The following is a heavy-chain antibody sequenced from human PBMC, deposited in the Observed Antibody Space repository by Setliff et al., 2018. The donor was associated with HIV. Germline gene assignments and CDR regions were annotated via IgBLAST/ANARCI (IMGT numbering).Heavy chain of an antibody. Sequence: PSETLSLTCAVYGGSFSGYYWSWIRQPPGKGLEWIGEINHSGSTNYNPSLRSRVAMSADKSKNQFSLRLSSATAADTAIYYCARSGYISGTHYNFRRNWFDSWGQGTLVTVSS. CDR2: INHSGST. V-gene: IGHV4-34*01. CDR1: GGSFSGYY. CDR3: ARSGYISGTHYNFRRNWFDS. D-gene: IGHD3-10*01. J-gene: IGHJ5*01.